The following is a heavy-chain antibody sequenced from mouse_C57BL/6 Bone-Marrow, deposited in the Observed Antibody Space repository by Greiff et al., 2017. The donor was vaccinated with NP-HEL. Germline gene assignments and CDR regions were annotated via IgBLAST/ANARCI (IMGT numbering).Heavy chain of an antibody. D-gene: IGHD2-5*01. Sequence: EVKLVESGGGLVQPGGSLKLSCAASGIDFSRYWMSWVRRAPGKGLEWIGEINPDSSTINYAPSLKDKFIISRDNAKNTLYLQMSKVRSEDTALYYCARLRRPYSNGWYFDVWGTGTTVTVSS. CDR3: ARLRRPYSNGWYFDV. CDR2: INPDSSTI. V-gene: IGHV4-1*01. CDR1: GIDFSRYW. J-gene: IGHJ1*03.